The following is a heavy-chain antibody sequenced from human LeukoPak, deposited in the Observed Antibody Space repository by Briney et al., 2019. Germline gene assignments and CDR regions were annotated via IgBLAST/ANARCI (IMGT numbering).Heavy chain of an antibody. CDR1: GYTFTDHY. V-gene: IGHV1-2*02. CDR2: INSNNGAT. CDR3: AGDGSLGY. D-gene: IGHD5-12*01. J-gene: IGHJ4*02. Sequence: ASVKVSCKASGYTFTDHYIHWVRQAPGQGLEWMGWINSNNGATNYAQKFQGRVTMTRDTSISTAYMELTRLGSDDTAVYYCAGDGSLGYWGQGTLVTVSS.